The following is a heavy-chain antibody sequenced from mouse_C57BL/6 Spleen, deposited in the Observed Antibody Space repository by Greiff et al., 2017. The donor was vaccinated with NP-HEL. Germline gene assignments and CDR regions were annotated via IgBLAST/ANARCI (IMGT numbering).Heavy chain of an antibody. CDR3: ARLDDGYLYYYAMDY. CDR1: GYTFTDYY. Sequence: EVQLQQSGPELVKPGASVKISCKASGYTFTDYYMNWVKQSHGKSLEWIGDINPNNGGTSYNQKFKGKATLTVDKSSSTAYMELRSLTSEDSAVYYCARLDDGYLYYYAMDYWGQGTSVTVSS. D-gene: IGHD2-3*01. J-gene: IGHJ4*01. CDR2: INPNNGGT. V-gene: IGHV1-26*01.